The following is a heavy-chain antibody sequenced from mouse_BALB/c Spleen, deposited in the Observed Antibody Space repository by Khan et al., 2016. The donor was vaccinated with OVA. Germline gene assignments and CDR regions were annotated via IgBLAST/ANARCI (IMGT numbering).Heavy chain of an antibody. CDR2: INPSAGYT. Sequence: QMQLEESGAVLAKPGASVKMSCKASGYTFTSYWMHWVKQRPGQGLEWIGYINPSAGYTDYNQKFKDKATLTADKSSSTAYMQLNSLTSEDSAVYYCARDRIDYWGQGTTLTVSS. V-gene: IGHV1-7*01. CDR1: GYTFTSYW. CDR3: ARDRIDY. J-gene: IGHJ2*01.